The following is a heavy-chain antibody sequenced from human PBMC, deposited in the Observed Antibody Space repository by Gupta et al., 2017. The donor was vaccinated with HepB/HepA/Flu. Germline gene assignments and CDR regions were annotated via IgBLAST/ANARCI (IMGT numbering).Heavy chain of an antibody. J-gene: IGHJ4*02. CDR3: ASQDYYEGGGFDY. CDR2: IIPSVEMI. Sequence: QVQLVQSGTEMKKPGSSVKVSCQTSEGTFKTYAINWVRQAPGQGLEWMGRIIPSVEMIDYGEKFQGRVTFAADSSTNTAYMGLSGLKSEDSAVYYCASQDYYEGGGFDYWGQGTLITVAS. V-gene: IGHV1-69*04. D-gene: IGHD3-22*01. CDR1: EGTFKTYA.